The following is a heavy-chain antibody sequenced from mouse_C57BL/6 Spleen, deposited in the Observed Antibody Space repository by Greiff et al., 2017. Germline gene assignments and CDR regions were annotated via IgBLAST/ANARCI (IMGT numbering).Heavy chain of an antibody. CDR1: GFTFSDYG. CDR2: ISSGSSTI. CDR3: ARGAHMVTTGRGDDFDY. Sequence: EVKLVESGGGLVKPGGSLTLSCAASGFTFSDYGMHWVRQAPEEGLEWVAYISSGSSTIYYAATVKGRFTISRDNAKNTLFLQMTSLRSEDTAMYYCARGAHMVTTGRGDDFDYWGQGTTLTVSS. D-gene: IGHD2-2*01. V-gene: IGHV5-17*01. J-gene: IGHJ2*01.